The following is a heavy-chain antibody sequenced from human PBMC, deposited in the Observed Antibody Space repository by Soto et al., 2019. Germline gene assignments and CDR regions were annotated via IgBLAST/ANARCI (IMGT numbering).Heavy chain of an antibody. D-gene: IGHD6-6*01. CDR3: ARARQYSSSSVYYYGMDV. CDR2: ISAYNGNT. V-gene: IGHV1-18*01. CDR1: GYTFTSYG. Sequence: GASMKVSCKASGYTFTSYGISWVRQAPGKRLEWMGWISAYNGNTNYAQKLQGRVTMTTDTSTSTAYMELRSLRSDDTAVYYCARARQYSSSSVYYYGMDVWGQGTTVTVSS. J-gene: IGHJ6*02.